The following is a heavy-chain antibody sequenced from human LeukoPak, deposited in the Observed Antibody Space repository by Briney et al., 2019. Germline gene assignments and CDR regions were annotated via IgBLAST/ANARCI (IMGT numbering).Heavy chain of an antibody. Sequence: GGSLRLSCAASGFTFSSYAMSWFRQAPGKGLEWVSAISGSGGSTYYADSVKGRFTISRDNSKNTLYLQMNSLRAEDTAVYYCAKLPPPYCSSTSCPDYWGQGTLVTVSS. CDR3: AKLPPPYCSSTSCPDY. V-gene: IGHV3-23*01. D-gene: IGHD2-2*01. J-gene: IGHJ4*02. CDR2: ISGSGGST. CDR1: GFTFSSYA.